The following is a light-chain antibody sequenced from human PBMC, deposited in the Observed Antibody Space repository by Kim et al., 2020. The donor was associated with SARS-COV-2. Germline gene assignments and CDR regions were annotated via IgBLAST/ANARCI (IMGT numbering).Light chain of an antibody. CDR3: QQYGSSRYT. Sequence: LSPGERATLACRASQSVSSSYLAWYQQKPGQAPRLLIYGASSRATGIPDRFSGSGSGTDFTLTISRLEPEDFAVYYCQQYGSSRYTFGRGTKLEI. CDR2: GAS. J-gene: IGKJ2*01. V-gene: IGKV3-20*01. CDR1: QSVSSSY.